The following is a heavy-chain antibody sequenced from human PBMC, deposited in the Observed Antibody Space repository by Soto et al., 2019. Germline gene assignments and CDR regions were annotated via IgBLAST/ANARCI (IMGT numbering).Heavy chain of an antibody. D-gene: IGHD3-10*01. Sequence: QVQLVQSGAEVKKAGSSVRVSCKTSGGTFLSYTFSWVRQAPGQGLEWMGRIIPIVGIAQYAQKFQGRVTMTADKSTSTVYMELSSLRSDDTAVYYCAREEGSGINWFDPWGQGTLVTVSS. CDR1: GGTFLSYT. J-gene: IGHJ5*02. CDR2: IIPIVGIA. CDR3: AREEGSGINWFDP. V-gene: IGHV1-69*08.